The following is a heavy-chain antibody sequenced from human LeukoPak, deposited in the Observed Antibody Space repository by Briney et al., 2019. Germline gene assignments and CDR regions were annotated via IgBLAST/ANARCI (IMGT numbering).Heavy chain of an antibody. D-gene: IGHD3-16*01. V-gene: IGHV3-30*02. CDR2: IRYDGSNK. CDR3: AKGLGDYFDY. Sequence: SGGSLRLSCAASGFTFSSYGMHWVRQAPGKGLEWVAFIRYDGSNKYYADSVKGRFTISRDNSKNTLYLQMNSLRAEDTAVYYCAKGLGDYFDYWGQGTLVTVSS. CDR1: GFTFSSYG. J-gene: IGHJ4*02.